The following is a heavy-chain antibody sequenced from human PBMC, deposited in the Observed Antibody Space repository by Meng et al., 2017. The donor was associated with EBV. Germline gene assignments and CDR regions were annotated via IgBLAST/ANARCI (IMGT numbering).Heavy chain of an antibody. V-gene: IGHV1-69*06. D-gene: IGHD3-16*02. CDR1: GGTFSSYA. CDR2: IIPIFGTA. CDR3: ARVATYDYIWGSYRYNYFDY. J-gene: IGHJ4*02. Sequence: QVALVQSGAEVKQPGSSVKVSCKASGGTFSSYAISWVRQAPGQGLEWMGGIIPIFGTANYAQKFQGRVTITADKSTSTAYMELSSLRSEDTAVYYCARVATYDYIWGSYRYNYFDYWGQGTLVTVSS.